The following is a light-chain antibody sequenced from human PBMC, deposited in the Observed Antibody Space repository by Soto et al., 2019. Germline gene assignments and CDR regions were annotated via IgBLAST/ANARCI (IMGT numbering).Light chain of an antibody. V-gene: IGLV9-49*01. CDR3: GADQDSGSNFVYVV. CDR1: SGYSNYK. Sequence: QSVLTQPPSASASLGASVTLTCTLSSGYSNYKVDWYQQRPGKGPRFVMRVGTGGIVGSKGDGIPDRFSVLGSGLNRYLTIKNIQEEDESDYHCGADQDSGSNFVYVVFGGGTKLTVL. CDR2: VGTGGIVG. J-gene: IGLJ2*01.